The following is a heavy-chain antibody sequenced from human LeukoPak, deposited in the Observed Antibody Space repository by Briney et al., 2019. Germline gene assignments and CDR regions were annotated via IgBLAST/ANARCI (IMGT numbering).Heavy chain of an antibody. CDR3: AKHIHPGLDSGASCCFDY. V-gene: IGHV1-18*01. D-gene: IGHD5-12*01. CDR2: VSGYNGNT. CDR1: GYAFSRHG. Sequence: GASVKVSCKTSGYAFSRHGITWVRQAPGQGLEWMGWVSGYNGNTNYAQNVQGRVTMTTDTSTNTAYMELKSLRSDDTAVYYCAKHIHPGLDSGASCCFDYWGQGTPVTVSS. J-gene: IGHJ4*02.